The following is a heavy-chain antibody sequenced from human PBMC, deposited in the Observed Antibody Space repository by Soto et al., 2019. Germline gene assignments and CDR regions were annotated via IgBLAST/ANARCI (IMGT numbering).Heavy chain of an antibody. J-gene: IGHJ6*02. CDR1: GFPFSTYT. CDR3: AKDKTGVRGGYYYYGVDV. Sequence: LRLSCAASGFPFSTYTMNWVRQAPGKGLEWVAAISNTGVTTFYADSVKGRFTISRDNSKNTLYLQMNSLRAEDTAVYFCAKDKTGVRGGYYYYGVDVWGQRTTVTVSS. D-gene: IGHD1-1*01. V-gene: IGHV3-23*01. CDR2: ISNTGVTT.